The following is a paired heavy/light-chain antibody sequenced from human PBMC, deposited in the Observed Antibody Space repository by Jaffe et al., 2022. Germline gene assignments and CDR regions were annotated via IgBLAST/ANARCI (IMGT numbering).Light chain of an antibody. V-gene: IGKV4-1*01. CDR2: WAS. Sequence: DIVMTQSPDSLAVSLGERATINCKSSQSVLYSSNNKNYLAWYQQKPGQPPKLLIYWASTRESGVPDRFSGSGSGTDFTLTISSLQAEDVAVYYCQQYYSTPQGTFGQGTKLEIK. CDR1: QSVLYSSNNKNY. J-gene: IGKJ2*01. CDR3: QQYYSTPQGT.
Heavy chain of an antibody. Sequence: EVQLVESGGGLVKPGGSLRLSCAASGFTFSNAWMSWVRQAPGKGLEWVGRIKSKTDGGTTDYAAPVKGRFTISRDDSKNTLYLQMNSLKTEDTAVYYCTTGPLPYYDFWSGNYYYYYYMDVWGKGTTVTVSS. J-gene: IGHJ6*03. D-gene: IGHD3-3*01. V-gene: IGHV3-15*01. CDR3: TTGPLPYYDFWSGNYYYYYYMDV. CDR1: GFTFSNAW. CDR2: IKSKTDGGTT.